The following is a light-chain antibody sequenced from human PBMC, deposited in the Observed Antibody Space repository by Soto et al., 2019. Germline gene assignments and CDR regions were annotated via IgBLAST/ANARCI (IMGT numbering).Light chain of an antibody. CDR3: HQYGSSPPYT. CDR1: QSVTNNY. V-gene: IGKV3-20*01. Sequence: EVVLTQSPGTLSLSPGESATLSCRASQSVTNNYFAWYQQKPGQAPRLLIFGSSDRATGIPDRFSGSGSGPAFTLTISRLEPADFAVYYCHQYGSSPPYTLGQGPKLEIK. CDR2: GSS. J-gene: IGKJ2*01.